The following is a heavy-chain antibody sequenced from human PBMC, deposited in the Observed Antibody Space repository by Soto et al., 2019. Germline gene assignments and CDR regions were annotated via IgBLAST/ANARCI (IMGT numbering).Heavy chain of an antibody. CDR2: IYPGDSDT. Sequence: PGESLKISYKGSGYSFTSYWIGWVRQMPGKGLEWMGIIYPGDSDTRYSPSFQGQVTISADKSISTAYLQWSSLKASDTAMYYCARGHNYDFWSGYYIAPWFDPWGQGTLVTVSS. V-gene: IGHV5-51*01. CDR1: GYSFTSYW. D-gene: IGHD3-3*01. J-gene: IGHJ5*02. CDR3: ARGHNYDFWSGYYIAPWFDP.